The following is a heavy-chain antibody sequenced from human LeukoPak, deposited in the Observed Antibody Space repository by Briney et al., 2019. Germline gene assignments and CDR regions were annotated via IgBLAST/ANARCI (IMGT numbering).Heavy chain of an antibody. D-gene: IGHD6-13*01. V-gene: IGHV3-30*02. J-gene: IGHJ4*02. CDR1: GFTFSSYG. CDR3: AKAPSYSSSWYLDY. CDR2: IRYDGSNK. Sequence: GGSLRLSCAASGFTFSSYGMHWVRQAPGKGLERVAFIRYDGSNKYYADSVKGRFTISRDNSKNTLYLQMNSLRAEDTAVYYCAKAPSYSSSWYLDYWGQGTLVTVSS.